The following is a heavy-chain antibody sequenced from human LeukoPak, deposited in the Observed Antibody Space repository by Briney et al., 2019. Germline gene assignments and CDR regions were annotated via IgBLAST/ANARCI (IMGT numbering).Heavy chain of an antibody. Sequence: ASVKVSCKASGYTFTSYGISWVRQAPGQGLEWMGWISSYSGNTNYAQKLQGRVTMTTETSTSTAYMELRSLRSDDTAVYYCARVTLSEIVVFDIWGQGTMVTVSS. CDR1: GYTFTSYG. J-gene: IGHJ3*02. CDR2: ISSYSGNT. D-gene: IGHD2-15*01. V-gene: IGHV1-18*01. CDR3: ARVTLSEIVVFDI.